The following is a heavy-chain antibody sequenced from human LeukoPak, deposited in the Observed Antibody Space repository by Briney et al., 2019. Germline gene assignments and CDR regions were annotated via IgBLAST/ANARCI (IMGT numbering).Heavy chain of an antibody. J-gene: IGHJ6*03. CDR3: ARADIVVVPAAKVSDYYYYMDV. Sequence: SVTVSCKASGGTFSSYAISWVRQAPGQGLEWMGGIIPIFGTANYAQKFQGRVTITADESTSTAYMELSSLRSEDTAVYYCARADIVVVPAAKVSDYYYYMDVWGKGTTVTVSS. D-gene: IGHD2-2*01. CDR2: IIPIFGTA. V-gene: IGHV1-69*13. CDR1: GGTFSSYA.